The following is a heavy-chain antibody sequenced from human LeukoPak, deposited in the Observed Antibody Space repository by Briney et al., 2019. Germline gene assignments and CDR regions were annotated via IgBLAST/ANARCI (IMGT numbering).Heavy chain of an antibody. V-gene: IGHV3-30*04. Sequence: GGSLRLSCAASGFTFSSYAMHWVRQAPGKGLEWVAVISYDGSNKYYADSVKGRFTISRENSKNPLYLQMNSLRAEDTAVYYCARESAPGYDILTGRPTYWGQGTLVTVSS. CDR3: ARESAPGYDILTGRPTY. CDR1: GFTFSSYA. D-gene: IGHD3-9*01. J-gene: IGHJ4*02. CDR2: ISYDGSNK.